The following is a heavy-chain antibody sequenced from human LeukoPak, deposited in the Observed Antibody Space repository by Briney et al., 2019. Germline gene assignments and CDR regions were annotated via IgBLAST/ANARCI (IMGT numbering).Heavy chain of an antibody. CDR3: AREGYGSGKFDP. Sequence: SETLSLTCTVSGGSIRSQYWSWIRQPAGRGLEWLGRIYASGSTNYSPSLKSRVTMSLDTSKNQFSLKLSSVTAADTAVYYCAREGYGSGKFDPWGQGTLVTVSS. D-gene: IGHD3-10*01. CDR2: IYASGST. V-gene: IGHV4-4*07. J-gene: IGHJ5*02. CDR1: GGSIRSQY.